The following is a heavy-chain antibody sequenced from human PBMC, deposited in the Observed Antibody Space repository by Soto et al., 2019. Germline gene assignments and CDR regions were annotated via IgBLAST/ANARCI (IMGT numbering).Heavy chain of an antibody. J-gene: IGHJ3*02. CDR2: ISYDGSNK. V-gene: IGHV3-30*03. D-gene: IGHD1-26*01. CDR1: GFTFSSYG. CDR3: AVGAWLLSWGAFDI. Sequence: QVQLVESGGGVVQPGRSLRLSCAASGFTFSSYGMHWVRQAPGKGLEWGAVISYDGSNKYYADSVKGRFTISRDNSKNTLYLQMNSLRAEDTAVYYCAVGAWLLSWGAFDIWGQGTMVTVSS.